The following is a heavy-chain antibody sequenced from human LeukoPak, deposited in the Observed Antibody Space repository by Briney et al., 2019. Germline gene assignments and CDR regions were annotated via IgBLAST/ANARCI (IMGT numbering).Heavy chain of an antibody. CDR3: ARVIGLRAMANLHP. CDR2: INHSGST. J-gene: IGHJ5*02. V-gene: IGHV4-34*01. Sequence: SETLSLTCAVYGGSFSGYYWSWIRQPPGKGLEWIGEINHSGSTNYNPSLKSRVTISVDTSKNQFSLKLSSVTAADTAVYCCARVIGLRAMANLHPWGQGTLVTVSS. D-gene: IGHD5-18*01. CDR1: GGSFSGYY.